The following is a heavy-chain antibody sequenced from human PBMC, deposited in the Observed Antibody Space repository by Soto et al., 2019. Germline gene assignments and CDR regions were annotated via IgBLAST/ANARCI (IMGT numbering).Heavy chain of an antibody. Sequence: SETLYLTCTVSGGSISSYYWSWIRQPPGKGLEWIGYIYYSGSTNYNPSLKSRVTISVDTSKNQFSLKLSSVTAADTAVYYCARARYYDFWSGSFDPWGQGTLVTVSS. V-gene: IGHV4-59*01. CDR3: ARARYYDFWSGSFDP. D-gene: IGHD3-3*01. J-gene: IGHJ5*02. CDR1: GGSISSYY. CDR2: IYYSGST.